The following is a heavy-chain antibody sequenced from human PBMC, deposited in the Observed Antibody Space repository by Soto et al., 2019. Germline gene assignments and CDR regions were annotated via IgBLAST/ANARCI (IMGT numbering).Heavy chain of an antibody. D-gene: IGHD6-19*01. CDR3: ARVVGGIPVAGPRKWFDP. Sequence: GAAVNVSCKASGCTFTSYALSWVRHAPGQGLEWMGWVSTYNGNTNYAQNLQGRVTMTTDISTNTAYMELRSLRSDDTAVYYCARVVGGIPVAGPRKWFDPWGQGTLVTVS. CDR2: VSTYNGNT. V-gene: IGHV1-18*04. J-gene: IGHJ5*02. CDR1: GCTFTSYA.